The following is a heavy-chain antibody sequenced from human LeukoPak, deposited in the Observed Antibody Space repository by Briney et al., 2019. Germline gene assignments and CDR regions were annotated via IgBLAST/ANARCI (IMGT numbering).Heavy chain of an antibody. V-gene: IGHV7-4-1*02. CDR1: GYTFSSYA. CDR2: INTNTGNP. D-gene: IGHD4-17*01. J-gene: IGHJ4*02. Sequence: ASVKVSCTASGYTFSSYAMNWVRQAPGQGLEWMGWINTNTGNPTYAQGFTGRFVFSLDTSVSTAYLQISSLQAEDTAVYYCARSNSDGDYLGVGFDYWGQGTLVTVSS. CDR3: ARSNSDGDYLGVGFDY.